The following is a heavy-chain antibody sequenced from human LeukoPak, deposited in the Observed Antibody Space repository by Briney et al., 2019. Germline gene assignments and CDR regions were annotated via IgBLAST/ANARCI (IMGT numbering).Heavy chain of an antibody. D-gene: IGHD3-10*01. CDR1: GFTFGNYA. J-gene: IGHJ4*02. CDR3: ARGHHSESYKADY. Sequence: GGSLRLSCAPSGFTFGNYAMSWVRQAPGEGLEWVSVIYSGGNTYYADSVKGRFTISRDNSKNTLYLQMNSLRAEDTAVYYCARGHHSESYKADYWGQGTLVTVSS. V-gene: IGHV3-53*01. CDR2: IYSGGNT.